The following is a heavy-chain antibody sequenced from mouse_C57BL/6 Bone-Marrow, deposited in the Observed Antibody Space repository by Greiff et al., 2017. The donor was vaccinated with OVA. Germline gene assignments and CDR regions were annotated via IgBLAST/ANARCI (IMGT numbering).Heavy chain of an antibody. CDR3: ARKGYGSSYGYFDV. Sequence: VHLVESGPGLVAPSQSLSITCTVSGFSLTSYAISWVRQPPGKGLEWLGVIWTGGGTNYNSALKSRLSISKDNSKSQVFLKMNSLQTDDTARYYCARKGYGSSYGYFDVWGTGTTVTVSS. CDR1: GFSLTSYA. D-gene: IGHD1-1*01. J-gene: IGHJ1*03. V-gene: IGHV2-9-1*01. CDR2: IWTGGGT.